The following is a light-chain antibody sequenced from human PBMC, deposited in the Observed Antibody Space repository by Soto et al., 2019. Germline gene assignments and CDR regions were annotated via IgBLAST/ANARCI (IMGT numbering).Light chain of an antibody. CDR3: SSYTTSRSVL. V-gene: IGLV2-14*01. CDR2: DVN. Sequence: QSALTQPASVSGSPGQSIAISCTGTSSDAGAYDFVSWYQQHPGKAPKVMIYDVNHRPSGVSDRFSGSKSGNTASLTISGRQAEDEADYFCSSYTTSRSVLFGGGTKLTVL. CDR1: SSDAGAYDF. J-gene: IGLJ2*01.